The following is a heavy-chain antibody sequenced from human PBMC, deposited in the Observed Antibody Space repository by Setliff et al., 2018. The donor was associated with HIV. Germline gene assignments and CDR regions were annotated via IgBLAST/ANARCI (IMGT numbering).Heavy chain of an antibody. J-gene: IGHJ3*02. CDR1: GFTVSSNY. CDR3: ARDRSSGYYYPDAFDI. V-gene: IGHV3-53*01. CDR2: IYSGGYT. Sequence: VGSLRLSCAASGFTVSSNYMSWVRQAPGKGLEWVSVIYSGGYTYYADSVMGRFTISRDNSKNTLYLQMNSLRAEDTAVYYCARDRSSGYYYPDAFDIWGQGTMVTVSS. D-gene: IGHD3-22*01.